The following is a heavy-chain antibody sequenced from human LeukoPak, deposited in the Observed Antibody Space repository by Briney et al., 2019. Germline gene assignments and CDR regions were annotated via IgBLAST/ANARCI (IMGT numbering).Heavy chain of an antibody. CDR2: IWHDGSHK. J-gene: IGHJ4*02. CDR3: AREIFGPGSYPDF. CDR1: GFAFNTYA. V-gene: IGHV3-33*01. Sequence: GRSLRLSCAASGFAFNTYAMHWVRQAPGQGLEWVALIWHDGSHKFYSNSVRGQFTISRDNSKNTVSLQMNNLRSEDTAVYYCAREIFGPGSYPDFWGQGTLVTVSS. D-gene: IGHD3-10*01.